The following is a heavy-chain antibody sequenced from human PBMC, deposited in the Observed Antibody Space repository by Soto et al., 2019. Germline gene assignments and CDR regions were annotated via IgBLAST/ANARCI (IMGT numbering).Heavy chain of an antibody. CDR3: SRRSSGWYFDY. Sequence: EVQLLESGGGLVQPGGSLRLSCVASGFTFSSYAMSWVRQAPGKGLGWVSVISGSGGSTYYADSVKGRFTISRDNSKNTLYLQMNSLRAEDTAVYYCSRRSSGWYFDYWGQGTLVTVSS. CDR2: ISGSGGST. D-gene: IGHD6-19*01. CDR1: GFTFSSYA. J-gene: IGHJ4*02. V-gene: IGHV3-23*01.